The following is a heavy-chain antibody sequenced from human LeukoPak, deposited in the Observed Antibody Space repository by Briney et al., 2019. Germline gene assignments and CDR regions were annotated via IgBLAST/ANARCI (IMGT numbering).Heavy chain of an antibody. D-gene: IGHD1-7*01. Sequence: ASVKVSCKASGYTFTGYYMHWVRQAPGQGLEWMGGIIPIFGTANHAQKFQGRVTITADESTSTAYMELSSLRSEDTAVYYCARVRHLELRNYYYYGMDVWGQGTTVTVSS. J-gene: IGHJ6*02. CDR2: IIPIFGTA. CDR1: GYTFTGYY. CDR3: ARVRHLELRNYYYYGMDV. V-gene: IGHV1-69*13.